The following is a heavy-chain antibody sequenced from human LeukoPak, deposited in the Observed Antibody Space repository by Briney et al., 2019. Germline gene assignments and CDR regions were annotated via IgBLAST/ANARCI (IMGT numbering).Heavy chain of an antibody. J-gene: IGHJ6*03. CDR1: GFTFSSYA. CDR3: ARVVTDYYYMDV. V-gene: IGHV3-30-3*01. D-gene: IGHD5-18*01. CDR2: ISYDGSNK. Sequence: GRSLRLSCAASGFTFSSYAMHWVRQAPGKGLEWVAVISYDGSNKYYADSVKGRFTISRDNSKNTLYLQMNSLRAEDTAVYYCARVVTDYYYMDVWGKGTTVTVSS.